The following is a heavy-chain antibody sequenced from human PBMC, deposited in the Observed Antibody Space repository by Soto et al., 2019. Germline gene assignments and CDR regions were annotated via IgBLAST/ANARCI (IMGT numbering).Heavy chain of an antibody. J-gene: IGHJ4*02. D-gene: IGHD3-22*01. Sequence: GGSLRLSWAASGFTFSSYWMHWVRQAPGKGLVWVSRINSDGSSTSYADSVKGRFTISRDNAKNTLYLQMNSLRAEDTAVYYCARVGYYYDSTRWDYWGQGTLVTVSS. CDR1: GFTFSSYW. CDR2: INSDGSST. CDR3: ARVGYYYDSTRWDY. V-gene: IGHV3-74*01.